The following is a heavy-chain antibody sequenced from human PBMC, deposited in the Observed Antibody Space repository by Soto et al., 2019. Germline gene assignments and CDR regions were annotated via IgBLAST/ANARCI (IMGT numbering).Heavy chain of an antibody. J-gene: IGHJ4*02. CDR3: AKGSTYYDFWSGYPNIDY. Sequence: GGSQRLSCAASGFNFNTYWMNWVRQAPGKGLQWVAAIKPDGSAKYYADSVKGRFTISRDNSKNTLYLQMNSLRAEDTAVYYCAKGSTYYDFWSGYPNIDYWGQGTLVTVSS. V-gene: IGHV3-7*03. CDR1: GFNFNTYW. CDR2: IKPDGSAK. D-gene: IGHD3-3*01.